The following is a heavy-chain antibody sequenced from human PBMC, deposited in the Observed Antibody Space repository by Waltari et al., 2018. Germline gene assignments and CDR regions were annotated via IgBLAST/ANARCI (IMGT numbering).Heavy chain of an antibody. J-gene: IGHJ6*02. D-gene: IGHD2-2*02. CDR1: GFTFSSYA. CDR3: ARAAGEYCSSTSCYIGGMDV. V-gene: IGHV3-30*01. Sequence: QVQLVESGGGVVQPGRSLRLSCAASGFTFSSYAMHWVRQAPGKGLGWVAVISYDGSNKYYADSVKGRFTISRDNSKNTLYLQMNSLRAEDTAVYYCARAAGEYCSSTSCYIGGMDVWGQGTTVTVSS. CDR2: ISYDGSNK.